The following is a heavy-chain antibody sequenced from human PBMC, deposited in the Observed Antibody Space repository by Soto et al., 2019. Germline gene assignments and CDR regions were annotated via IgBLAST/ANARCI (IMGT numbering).Heavy chain of an antibody. Sequence: SSVKVSCKASGYTFTDYYIHWVRQSPIQVLELMVWIKPKNGRTMYAPKLKGRLTITRDTSINKAYMKLSSLRSDDTAIYFCSRQAADNRGYSDYWGQGTLVTVSS. CDR3: SRQAADNRGYSDY. J-gene: IGHJ4*02. CDR1: GYTFTDYY. CDR2: IKPKNGRT. V-gene: IGHV1-2*02. D-gene: IGHD3-22*01.